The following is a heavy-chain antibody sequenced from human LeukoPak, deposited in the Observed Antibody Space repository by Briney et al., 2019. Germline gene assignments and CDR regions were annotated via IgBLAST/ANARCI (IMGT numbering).Heavy chain of an antibody. CDR3: ALSERPYDAFDI. D-gene: IGHD1-14*01. J-gene: IGHJ3*02. CDR1: GYSFTTFG. Sequence: ASVKVSCKASGYSFTTFGITWMRQAPGQGLEWLGWISTYNGNTNYAQKFQGRVTMTTDTSTSTACMELRSLRSDDTAVYYCALSERPYDAFDIWGQGTMVTVSS. V-gene: IGHV1-18*01. CDR2: ISTYNGNT.